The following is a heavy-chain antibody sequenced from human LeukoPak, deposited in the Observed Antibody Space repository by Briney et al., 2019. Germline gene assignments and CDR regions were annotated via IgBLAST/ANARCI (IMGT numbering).Heavy chain of an antibody. J-gene: IGHJ5*02. V-gene: IGHV3-21*01. D-gene: IGHD2-15*01. Sequence: PGGSLRLSCAASGFTFSSYSMNWVRQAPGLGLEWVSFIDSTSSYIYYADSVKGRFTISRDNAKNSLYLQMNSLRAEDTAVYYCARFIGYCSGGSCSHWFDPWGQGTLVTVSS. CDR1: GFTFSSYS. CDR3: ARFIGYCSGGSCSHWFDP. CDR2: IDSTSSYI.